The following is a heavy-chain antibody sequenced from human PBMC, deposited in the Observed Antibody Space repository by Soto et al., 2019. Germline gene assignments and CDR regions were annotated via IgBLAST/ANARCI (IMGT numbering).Heavy chain of an antibody. V-gene: IGHV3-23*01. CDR2: ILPDETG. D-gene: IGHD2-15*01. CDR1: GFAFSTYA. J-gene: IGHJ4*02. Sequence: DVNLLQSGGGSAQPGGSLRLSCATSGFAFSTYAMTWVRQVPGRGLEWVSTILPDETGFYTVSVKGRFTISRDNFRGILYLQMNDLWVEDAAIYFCAKDRLPTSGQRFYFDCWGQGSLVTVSS. CDR3: AKDRLPTSGQRFYFDC.